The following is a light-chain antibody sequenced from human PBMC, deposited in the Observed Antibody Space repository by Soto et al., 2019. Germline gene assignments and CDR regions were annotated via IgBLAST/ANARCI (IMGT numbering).Light chain of an antibody. CDR2: SAS. Sequence: EIMLTQSPGTLSLSPGERATLSCRASQSLSGGYLAWFQQKPGQTPRLLIYSASNRATDIPDRFSGSGSGTDFTLTISRLEPEDFVVYYRQQNGSLPITFGQGTRLEIK. CDR1: QSLSGGY. V-gene: IGKV3-20*01. CDR3: QQNGSLPIT. J-gene: IGKJ5*01.